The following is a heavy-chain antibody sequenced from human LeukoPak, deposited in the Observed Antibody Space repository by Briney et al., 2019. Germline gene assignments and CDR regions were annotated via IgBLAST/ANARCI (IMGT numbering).Heavy chain of an antibody. CDR2: INPSGGST. CDR1: GYTFTSYY. J-gene: IGHJ4*02. V-gene: IGHV1-46*01. Sequence: ASVKVSCKASGYTFTSYYMHWVRQPPGQGLDWMGIINPSGGSTSYAQKFQGRVTMTRDMSTSTVYMELSSLRSEDTAVYYCARSYCGGDCYPQAYYFDYWGQGTLVTVSS. D-gene: IGHD2-21*02. CDR3: ARSYCGGDCYPQAYYFDY.